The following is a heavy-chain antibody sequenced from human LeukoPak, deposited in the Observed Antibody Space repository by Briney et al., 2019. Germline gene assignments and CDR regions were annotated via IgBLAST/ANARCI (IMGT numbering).Heavy chain of an antibody. J-gene: IGHJ4*02. CDR1: GGSISSYY. CDR2: IYYSGST. V-gene: IGHV4-30-4*01. CDR3: ARESANNYAPFDY. D-gene: IGHD3-10*01. Sequence: SETLSLTCTVSGGSISSYYWSWIRQPPGKGLEWIGYIYYSGSTYHNPSLKSRLTISVDTSKNEFLLTLSSVTAADTAVYYCARESANNYAPFDYWGQGTLVTVSS.